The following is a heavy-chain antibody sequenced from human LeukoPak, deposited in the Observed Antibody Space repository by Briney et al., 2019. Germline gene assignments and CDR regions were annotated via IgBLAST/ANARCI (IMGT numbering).Heavy chain of an antibody. J-gene: IGHJ5*02. CDR3: AKSRLTPHP. CDR1: GFTISNSD. CDR2: IGGSGSST. V-gene: IGHV3-23*01. D-gene: IGHD1-14*01. Sequence: PGGSLRLSCAASGFTISNSDMSLVRQAPGKGLEWVSAIGGSGSSTFYADSVKGRFTVSRDNSKNTLYLQMSSLRAEDTAVYYCAKSRLTPHPWGQGTLVTVSS.